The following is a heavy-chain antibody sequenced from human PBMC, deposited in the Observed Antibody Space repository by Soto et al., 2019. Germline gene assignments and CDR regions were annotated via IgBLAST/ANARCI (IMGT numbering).Heavy chain of an antibody. D-gene: IGHD5-18*01. Sequence: WGSLRLSCAVSGFTVSSYSMNWVRQAPGKGLEWVSYISSSSSTIYYADSVKGRFTISRDNAKNSLYLQMNSLRAEDTAVYYCARDYSSYGPFDYWGQGTLVTVSS. V-gene: IGHV3-48*01. CDR1: GFTVSSYS. J-gene: IGHJ4*02. CDR2: ISSSSSTI. CDR3: ARDYSSYGPFDY.